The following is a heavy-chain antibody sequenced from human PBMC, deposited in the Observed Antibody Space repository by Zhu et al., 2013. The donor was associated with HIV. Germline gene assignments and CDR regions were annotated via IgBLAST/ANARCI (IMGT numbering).Heavy chain of an antibody. CDR1: GYTLTELS. V-gene: IGHV1-24*01. CDR2: FDPEDGET. CDR3: ARAYYDSSGYSNDRGYYYYYYGMDV. Sequence: QVQLVQSGAEVKKPGASVKVSCKVSGYTLTELSMHWVRQAPGKGLEWMGGFDPEDGETIYAQKFQGRVTMTEDTSTDTAYMELSSLRSEDTAVYYCARAYYDSSGYSNDRGYYYYYYGMDVWGQGTTVTVSS. J-gene: IGHJ6*02. D-gene: IGHD3-22*01.